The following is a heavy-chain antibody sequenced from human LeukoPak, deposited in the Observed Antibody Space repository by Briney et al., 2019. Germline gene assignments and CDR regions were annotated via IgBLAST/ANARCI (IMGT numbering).Heavy chain of an antibody. J-gene: IGHJ4*02. Sequence: PSETLSLTCTVSGGSINNSTYYWGWIRQPPGKGLEWIGSIYYSGSTYYNPSLKSRVTISVDTSKNQFSLKLSSVTAADTAVYYCARDYEYCSGSSCFFVWGQGTLVTVSS. CDR2: IYYSGST. CDR1: GGSINNSTYY. D-gene: IGHD2-15*01. V-gene: IGHV4-39*02. CDR3: ARDYEYCSGSSCFFV.